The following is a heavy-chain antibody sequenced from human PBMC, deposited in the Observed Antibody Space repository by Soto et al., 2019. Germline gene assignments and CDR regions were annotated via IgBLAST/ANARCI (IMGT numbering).Heavy chain of an antibody. D-gene: IGHD6-13*01. J-gene: IGHJ6*03. CDR3: ARATAAASYYYYYYMDV. V-gene: IGHV1-8*01. Sequence: ASVKVSCKASGYTFTSYDINWVRQATGQGLEWMGWMNPNSGNTGYAQKFQGRVTMTRNTSISTAYMELSSLRSEDTAVYYCARATAAASYYYYYYMDVWGKGTTVTVSS. CDR2: MNPNSGNT. CDR1: GYTFTSYD.